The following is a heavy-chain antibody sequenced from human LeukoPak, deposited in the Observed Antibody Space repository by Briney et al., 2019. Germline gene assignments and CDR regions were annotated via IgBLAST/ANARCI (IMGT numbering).Heavy chain of an antibody. CDR3: TRGRYGSGSFDY. CDR1: GFIFSDST. V-gene: IGHV3-73*01. J-gene: IGHJ4*02. Sequence: GGSLRLSCAPSGFIFSDSTLHWVRQASGKGPEWVGRIGSKRNNYATRYADSVRGRFTISRDDSKNTAYLQMNSLKIEDTAMYYCTRGRYGSGSFDYWGQGTLVTVSS. CDR2: IGSKRNNYAT. D-gene: IGHD3-10*01.